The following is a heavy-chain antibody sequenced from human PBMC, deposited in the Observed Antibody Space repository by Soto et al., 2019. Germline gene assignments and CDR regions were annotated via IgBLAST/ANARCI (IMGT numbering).Heavy chain of an antibody. V-gene: IGHV3-33*08. CDR3: ARPLEQHQLGFGMDV. Sequence: PGGSLSLSCAASGFTFSNYGMHWVRQAPGKGLEWVAVIWYDGSKIYYADSVKGRFTISRDNSKSTLYLQMNSLRAEDTAVYYCARPLEQHQLGFGMDVWGQGSPVTVSS. D-gene: IGHD6-13*01. CDR1: GFTFSNYG. J-gene: IGHJ6*01. CDR2: IWYDGSKI.